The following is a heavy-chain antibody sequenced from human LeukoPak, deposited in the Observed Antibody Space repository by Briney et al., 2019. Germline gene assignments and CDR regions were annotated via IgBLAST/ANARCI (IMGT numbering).Heavy chain of an antibody. J-gene: IGHJ4*02. CDR3: ARDRGYGSSWTYSFDY. D-gene: IGHD6-13*01. CDR2: IIPIFGTA. V-gene: IGHV1-69*05. CDR1: GGTFSSYA. Sequence: SVKVSCKASGGTFSSYAISWVRQAPGQGLEWMGGIIPIFGTANYAQKFQGRVTITTDESTSTAYMELSSLRSEDTAVYYCARDRGYGSSWTYSFDYWGQGALVTVSS.